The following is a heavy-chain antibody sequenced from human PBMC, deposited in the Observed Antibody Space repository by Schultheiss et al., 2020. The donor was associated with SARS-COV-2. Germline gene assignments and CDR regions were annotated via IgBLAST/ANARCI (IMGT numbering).Heavy chain of an antibody. J-gene: IGHJ4*02. Sequence: SETLSLTCAVYGGSFSGYYWGWIRQTPGKGLEWVGSVSYSGSAFYNPSLKSRVTISVDTSKNQFSLKLSSVTAADTAVYYCARDRGYFDYWGQGTLVTVSS. V-gene: IGHV4-34*01. CDR3: ARDRGYFDY. CDR2: VSYSGSA. CDR1: GGSFSGYY.